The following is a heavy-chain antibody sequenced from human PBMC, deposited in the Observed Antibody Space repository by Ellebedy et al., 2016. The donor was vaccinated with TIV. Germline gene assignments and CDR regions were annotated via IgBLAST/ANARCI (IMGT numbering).Heavy chain of an antibody. CDR1: GYSFIGYY. D-gene: IGHD2-2*02. J-gene: IGHJ4*02. CDR2: INPNTGGP. V-gene: IGHV1-2*02. CDR3: ARDPGYCKSTSCHNLDFFDV. Sequence: ASVKVSCKASGYSFIGYYLHWVRQAPGQGFEWMGWINPNTGGPDYAQKFQDRVKMTRDTSLTTAYMELSSLRPDDGAVYFCARDPGYCKSTSCHNLDFFDVWGQGTLVTVSS.